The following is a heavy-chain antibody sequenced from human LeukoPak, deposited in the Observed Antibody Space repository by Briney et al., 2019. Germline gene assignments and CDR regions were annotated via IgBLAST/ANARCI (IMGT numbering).Heavy chain of an antibody. CDR1: GFTFSSYA. V-gene: IGHV3-30-3*01. CDR2: ISYDGSNK. J-gene: IGHJ4*02. Sequence: GGSLRLSCAASGFTFSSYAMSWVRQAPGKGLEWVAVISYDGSNKYYADSVKGRFTISRDNSKNTLYLQMNSLRAEDTAVYYCARDRFTIFGVVIIPYFDYWGQGTLVTVSS. CDR3: ARDRFTIFGVVIIPYFDY. D-gene: IGHD3-3*01.